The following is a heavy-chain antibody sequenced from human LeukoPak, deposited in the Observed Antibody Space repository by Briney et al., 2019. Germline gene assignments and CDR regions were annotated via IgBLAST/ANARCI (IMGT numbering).Heavy chain of an antibody. CDR2: INPSGGST. CDR1: GYTFTSYY. V-gene: IGHV1-46*01. CDR3: ARDPPRSYDILTGYAPFDY. Sequence: ASVKVSCKASGYTFTSYYMHWVRQAPGQGLERMGIINPSGGSTSYAQKFQGRVTMTRDTSTSTVYMELSSLRSEDTAVYYCARDPPRSYDILTGYAPFDYWGQGTLVTVSS. J-gene: IGHJ4*02. D-gene: IGHD3-9*01.